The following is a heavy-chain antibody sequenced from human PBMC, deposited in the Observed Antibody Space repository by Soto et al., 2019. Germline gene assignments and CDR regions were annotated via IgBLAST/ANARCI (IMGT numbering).Heavy chain of an antibody. CDR3: ASSPPKEAFDL. D-gene: IGHD6-6*01. CDR1: GASISSGDHY. V-gene: IGHV4-30-4*01. Sequence: QGQLQESGPGVGLPSQTLSLTCTVSGASISSGDHYWAWIRQPPGKGLERIGYIYYSGSTFYNPALNSRVTLSIDMSKSQFSLNLRSVTAADTAVYYGASSPPKEAFDLWGQGTMVIVSS. CDR2: IYYSGST. J-gene: IGHJ3*01.